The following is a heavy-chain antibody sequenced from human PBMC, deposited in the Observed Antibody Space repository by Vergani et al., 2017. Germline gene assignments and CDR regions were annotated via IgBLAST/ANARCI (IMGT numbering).Heavy chain of an antibody. V-gene: IGHV4-39*01. CDR1: GGSISSSSYY. D-gene: IGHD6-13*01. J-gene: IGHJ6*03. CDR3: ARLIYPYSSNAYYYYYYYMDV. CDR2: IYYSGST. Sequence: QLQLQESGPGLVKPSETLSLTCTVSGGSISSSSYYWGWIRQPPGKGLEWIGSIYYSGSTYYNPSLKSRVTISVDTSKNQFSLKLSSVTAADTAVYYCARLIYPYSSNAYYYYYYYMDVWGKGTTVTVSS.